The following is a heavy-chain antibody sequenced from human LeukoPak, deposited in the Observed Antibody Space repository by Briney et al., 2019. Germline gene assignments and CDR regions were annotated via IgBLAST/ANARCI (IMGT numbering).Heavy chain of an antibody. CDR3: ATPGVRGVLNHGFVV. Sequence: PGGSLRLSCAASGFTFSSYGMSWVRQAPGKGLEWVSAISGSGGSTYYADSVKGRFTISRDNSKNTLYLQMNSLRAEDTAVYYCATPGVRGVLNHGFVVWGKGTTVTISS. CDR2: ISGSGGST. V-gene: IGHV3-23*01. D-gene: IGHD3-10*01. CDR1: GFTFSSYG. J-gene: IGHJ6*04.